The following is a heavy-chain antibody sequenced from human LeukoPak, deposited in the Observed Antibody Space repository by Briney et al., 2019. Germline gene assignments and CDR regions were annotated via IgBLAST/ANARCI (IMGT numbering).Heavy chain of an antibody. J-gene: IGHJ4*02. CDR2: IYPHSDTT. CDR3: AREAPRTLYFDY. D-gene: IGHD3-16*01. Sequence: AASVKVSCKTSGYTFTSYYVHWVRQAPGQGLEYMGVIYPHSDTTSYAQKFQGRVTMTRDTSTSTVYMELSSLRSEDTAVFFCAREAPRTLYFDYWGQGTLVTVSS. V-gene: IGHV1-46*01. CDR1: GYTFTSYY.